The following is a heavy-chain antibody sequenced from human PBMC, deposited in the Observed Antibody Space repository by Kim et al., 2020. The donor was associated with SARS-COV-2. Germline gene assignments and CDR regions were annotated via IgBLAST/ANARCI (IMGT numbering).Heavy chain of an antibody. Sequence: ASVKVSCKAFGYRFTRYYLHWVRQAPGQGREWMGIINPSDGSTTYAQKFQGRVTMTRDTSTSKVYMELSSLRSEDTALYYCARDWGPGTYYTETWGQGTQVTVTS. V-gene: IGHV1-46*01. J-gene: IGHJ4*02. CDR1: GYRFTRYY. CDR3: ARDWGPGTYYTET. CDR2: INPSDGST. D-gene: IGHD3-10*01.